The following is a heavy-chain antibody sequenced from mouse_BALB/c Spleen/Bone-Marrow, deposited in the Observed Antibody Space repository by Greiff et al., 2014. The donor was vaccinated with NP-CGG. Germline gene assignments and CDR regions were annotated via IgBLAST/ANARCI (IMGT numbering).Heavy chain of an antibody. Sequence: VQLQQSGADLMKPGASVKISCKATGYRFNSYWIEWVKQRPGHGLEWIGEILPGSGSTNFNEKFKGKATFTAYTSSNTAYMQVSSLTSEDSAVYYSARLGIRSFDYWGQGTTLTVSS. D-gene: IGHD3-1*01. J-gene: IGHJ2*01. CDR2: ILPGSGST. CDR1: GYRFNSYW. CDR3: ARLGIRSFDY. V-gene: IGHV1-9*01.